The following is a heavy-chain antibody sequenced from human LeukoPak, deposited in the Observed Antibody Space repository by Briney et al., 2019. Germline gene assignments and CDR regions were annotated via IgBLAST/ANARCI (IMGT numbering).Heavy chain of an antibody. CDR2: INHSGSN. Sequence: SETLSLTCAVYGGSFSGYYWSWIRQPPGKGLEWMGEINHSGSNNYNPSLKSRITISVDTSKNQFSLKLSSVTAADTAVYYCARVHYDFWSGYSNAFDIWGQGTMVTVSS. CDR1: GGSFSGYY. J-gene: IGHJ3*02. CDR3: ARVHYDFWSGYSNAFDI. V-gene: IGHV4-34*01. D-gene: IGHD3-3*01.